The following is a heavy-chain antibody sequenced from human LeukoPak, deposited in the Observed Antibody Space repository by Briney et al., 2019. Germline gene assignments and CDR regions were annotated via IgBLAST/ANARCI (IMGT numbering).Heavy chain of an antibody. CDR3: AKPDYYDSSGPYSYYYGMDV. Sequence: PGGSLRLSCAASGFTFSSYAMSWVRQAPGKGLEWVSAISGSGGSTYYADSVKGRFTISRDNSKNTLYLQMNSLRAEDTAVYYCAKPDYYDSSGPYSYYYGMDVWGQGTTVTVSS. J-gene: IGHJ6*02. CDR1: GFTFSSYA. D-gene: IGHD3-22*01. CDR2: ISGSGGST. V-gene: IGHV3-23*01.